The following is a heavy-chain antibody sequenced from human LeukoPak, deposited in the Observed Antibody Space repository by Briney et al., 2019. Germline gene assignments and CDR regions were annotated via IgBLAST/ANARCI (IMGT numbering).Heavy chain of an antibody. J-gene: IGHJ3*02. D-gene: IGHD4-17*01. CDR3: ARDPNGDYIGAFDM. CDR1: GFNFRDFA. Sequence: GGSLRLSCAASGFNFRDFAMMWVRQAPGRGLEWVSAIRASGGLRLYSDSVKGRFTVSRDNSKNTLYLQMNSLRAADTAVYYCARDPNGDYIGAFDMCGQGTKVTVSS. CDR2: IRASGGLR. V-gene: IGHV3-23*01.